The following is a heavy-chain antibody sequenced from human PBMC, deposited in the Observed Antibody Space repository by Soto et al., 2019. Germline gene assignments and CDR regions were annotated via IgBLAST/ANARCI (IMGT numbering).Heavy chain of an antibody. CDR2: IDTSGTT. V-gene: IGHV4-4*07. Sequence: LTCTVSGGSISSYYVSWIRQSAGKGLEWIGRIDTSGTTNYNPSLKSRVTMSVDASKSHFSLNLSSVTAADTAVYYCARGPRGYVYYHGMDVWGQGTTVTVSS. CDR3: ARGPRGYVYYHGMDV. CDR1: GGSISSYY. J-gene: IGHJ6*02. D-gene: IGHD3-10*01.